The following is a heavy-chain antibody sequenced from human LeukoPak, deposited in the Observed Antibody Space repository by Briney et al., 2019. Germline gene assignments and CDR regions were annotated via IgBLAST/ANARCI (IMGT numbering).Heavy chain of an antibody. CDR2: IYYSGST. CDR1: GGSISSGGYY. Sequence: PSETLSLTCTVSGGSISSGGYYWSWIRQHPGKGLEWIGYIYYSGSTYYNPSLKSRVTISVDTSKNQFSLKLSSVTAADTAVYYCARVSRWLGYYYYYGMDVWGQGTTVTVSS. CDR3: ARVSRWLGYYYYYGMDV. J-gene: IGHJ6*02. D-gene: IGHD6-19*01. V-gene: IGHV4-31*03.